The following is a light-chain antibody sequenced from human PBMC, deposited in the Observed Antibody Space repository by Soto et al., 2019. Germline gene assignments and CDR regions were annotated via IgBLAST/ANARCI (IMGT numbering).Light chain of an antibody. J-gene: IGKJ4*01. CDR1: QSISSY. CDR3: QQRSSWPLT. CDR2: DAS. Sequence: EIVLTQSPATLYLSPGERATLSCRTSQSISSYLGWYQQKPGQAPRLLIYDASNRAAGIPARFSGSGSGTDFTLTISSLEPEDFAVYYCQQRSSWPLTFGGGTKVEI. V-gene: IGKV3-11*01.